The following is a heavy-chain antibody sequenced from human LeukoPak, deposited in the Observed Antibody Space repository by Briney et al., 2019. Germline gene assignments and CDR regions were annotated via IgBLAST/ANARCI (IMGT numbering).Heavy chain of an antibody. J-gene: IGHJ4*02. V-gene: IGHV3-30*18. CDR1: GFSFSHYG. D-gene: IGHD3-10*01. CDR2: VSSDGNTK. CDR3: AKEGGSSFTAHWDY. Sequence: GGSLRLSCEASGFSFSHYGMHWVRQAPGKGLEWVAVVSSDGNTKYYADPVKGRFTISRDNSKNIVYLQMNSGRAEDTAVYYCAKEGGSSFTAHWDYWGQGTLVTVSS.